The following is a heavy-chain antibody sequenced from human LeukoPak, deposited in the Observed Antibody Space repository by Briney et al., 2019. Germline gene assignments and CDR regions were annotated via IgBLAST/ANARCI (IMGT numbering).Heavy chain of an antibody. CDR2: IYTSGST. D-gene: IGHD6-19*01. V-gene: IGHV4-4*07. J-gene: IGHJ5*02. Sequence: SETLSLTCTVSGGSISSYYWSWIRQPAGKGLEWIGRIYTSGSTNYNPSLKSRVTMSVDTSENQFSLKLSSVTAADTAVYYCARDPGRPGYSSGWLYNWFDPWGQGTLVTVSS. CDR3: ARDPGRPGYSSGWLYNWFDP. CDR1: GGSISSYY.